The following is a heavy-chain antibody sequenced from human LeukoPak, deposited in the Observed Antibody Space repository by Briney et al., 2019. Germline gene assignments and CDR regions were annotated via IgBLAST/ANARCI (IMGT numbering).Heavy chain of an antibody. V-gene: IGHV1-69*13. CDR1: GGTFSSYA. CDR3: ARRNVVVVAATSYYYYGMDV. Sequence: SVKVSCTASGGTFSSYAISWVRQAPGQGLEWMGGIIPIFGTANYAQKFQGRVTITADESTSTAYMELSSLRSEDTAVYYCARRNVVVVAATSYYYYGMDVWGQGTTVTVSS. D-gene: IGHD2-15*01. CDR2: IIPIFGTA. J-gene: IGHJ6*02.